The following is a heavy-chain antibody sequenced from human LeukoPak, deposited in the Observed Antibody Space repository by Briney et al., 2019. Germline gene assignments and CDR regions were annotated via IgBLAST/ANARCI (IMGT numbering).Heavy chain of an antibody. J-gene: IGHJ4*02. V-gene: IGHV3-21*01. CDR3: ARTVVVAASPQDTAPVAPLHDY. Sequence: NPGGSLRLSCAASGFTFSSYSMNWVRQAPGKGLEWVSSISSSSSYIYYADSVKGRFTISRDNAKNSLYLQMNSLRAEDTAVYYCARTVVVAASPQDTAPVAPLHDYWGQGTLVTVSS. CDR2: ISSSSSYI. CDR1: GFTFSSYS. D-gene: IGHD2-15*01.